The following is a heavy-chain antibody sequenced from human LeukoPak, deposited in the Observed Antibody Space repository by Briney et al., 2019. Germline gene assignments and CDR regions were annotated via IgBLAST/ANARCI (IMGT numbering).Heavy chain of an antibody. CDR1: GGSISSYY. CDR2: IYYSGST. V-gene: IGHV4-59*08. CDR3: ARSSLRIQIDY. J-gene: IGHJ4*02. D-gene: IGHD5-18*01. Sequence: SETLSLTCTVSGGSISSYYWSWIRQPPGKGLEWIGYIYYSGSTNYNPSLKSRVTISVDTSKNQFSLKLSSVTAADTAVYYCARSSLRIQIDYRGQGTLVTVSS.